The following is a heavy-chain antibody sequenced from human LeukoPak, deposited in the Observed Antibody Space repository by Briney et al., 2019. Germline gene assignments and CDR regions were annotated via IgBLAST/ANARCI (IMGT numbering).Heavy chain of an antibody. Sequence: PSQPLSLTCTVSGGSISCGDYYWRWIRQPPGKGLEWIEYIYYSGSTCYNPSLKIRITISVDTTKNQFSLKLSSVTAADTAVYYCARVPLWFGELAPIDYWGQGTLVTVSS. CDR1: GGSISCGDYY. CDR3: ARVPLWFGELAPIDY. J-gene: IGHJ4*02. CDR2: IYYSGST. D-gene: IGHD3-10*01. V-gene: IGHV4-30-4*01.